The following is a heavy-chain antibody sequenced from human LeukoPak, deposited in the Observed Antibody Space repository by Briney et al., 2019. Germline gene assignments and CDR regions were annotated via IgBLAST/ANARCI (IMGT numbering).Heavy chain of an antibody. CDR3: ARVSIFGVVIANDY. CDR2: ISSSGSTI. J-gene: IGHJ4*02. CDR1: GFTFSDYY. V-gene: IGHV3-11*04. Sequence: GGSLRLSCAASGFTFSDYYMSWIRQAPGKGLEWVSYISSSGSTIYYADSVKGRFTISRDNAKNSLYLQMNSLRAEDTAVYYCARVSIFGVVIANDYWGQGTVVTVSS. D-gene: IGHD3-16*02.